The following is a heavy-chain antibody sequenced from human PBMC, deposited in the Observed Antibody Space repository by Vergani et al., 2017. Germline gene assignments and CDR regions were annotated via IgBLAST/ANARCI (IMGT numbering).Heavy chain of an antibody. CDR3: ARDPLYSTTWPFLLLDMDV. CDR2: IYYSGST. J-gene: IGHJ6*02. Sequence: QVQLQESGPGLVKSSETLSLTCTVSGGSVSSGSYYWSWIRQPPGKGLEWIGYIYYSGSTNYNPSLKSRVTISVDTSKNQFSLQLSSVTAADTAVYYCARDPLYSTTWPFLLLDMDVWGQGTTVTVSS. V-gene: IGHV4-61*01. CDR1: GGSVSSGSYY. D-gene: IGHD6-13*01.